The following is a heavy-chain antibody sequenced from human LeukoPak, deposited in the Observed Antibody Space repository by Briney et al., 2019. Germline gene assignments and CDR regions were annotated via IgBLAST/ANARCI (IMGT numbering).Heavy chain of an antibody. CDR3: ARVAVSGINSRHESHY. D-gene: IGHD3-10*01. V-gene: IGHV4-34*01. J-gene: IGHJ4*02. CDR2: VNHSGGT. CDR1: GGSFSGYF. Sequence: SETLSLTCAVYGGSFSGYFWNWIRQPPGKGLEWIGEVNHSGGTNYNPSLKSRVTISLDTSKNQFSLKLSSVTAADTAVYYCARVAVSGINSRHESHYWGQGTLVTVSS.